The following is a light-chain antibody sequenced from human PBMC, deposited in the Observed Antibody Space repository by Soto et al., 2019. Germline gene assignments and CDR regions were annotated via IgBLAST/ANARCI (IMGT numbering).Light chain of an antibody. Sequence: QSVLTQPPSVSAAPGQKVTISCSGSSSNIGNNYVSWYQQLPGTAPKLLIYDNNKRPSGIPDRFSGSKSGTSATLDITGLQTGDEADYYCATWDGSLPGEVFGGGTKVTVL. CDR3: ATWDGSLPGEV. J-gene: IGLJ2*01. V-gene: IGLV1-51*01. CDR2: DNN. CDR1: SSNIGNNY.